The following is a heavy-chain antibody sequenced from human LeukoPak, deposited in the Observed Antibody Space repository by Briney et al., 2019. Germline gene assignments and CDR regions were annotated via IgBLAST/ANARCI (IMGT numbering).Heavy chain of an antibody. CDR2: IYTSGST. V-gene: IGHV4-4*09. Sequence: SETLSLTCTVSGGSISSYYWSWIRQPPGKGLEWIGYIYTSGSTNYNPSLKSRVTISVDTSKNQFPLKLSSVTAADTAVYYCASLPSPLYEGSFDYWGQGTLVTVSS. CDR3: ASLPSPLYEGSFDY. D-gene: IGHD5/OR15-5a*01. J-gene: IGHJ4*02. CDR1: GGSISSYY.